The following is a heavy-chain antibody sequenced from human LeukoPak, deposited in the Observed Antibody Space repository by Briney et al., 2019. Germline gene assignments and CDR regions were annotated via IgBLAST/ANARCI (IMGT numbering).Heavy chain of an antibody. CDR3: AREETSLTHFGLDI. D-gene: IGHD3-3*01. CDR2: INFDGSSI. V-gene: IGHV3-74*01. Sequence: GGSLRLSRAASGFNFSTYWMYWVRQAPGKGLVWVSRINFDGSSISYADSVKGRFTVSRDNARKTLYLQMNSLRAEDTALYYCAREETSLTHFGLDIWGQGTMVAVSS. CDR1: GFNFSTYW. J-gene: IGHJ3*02.